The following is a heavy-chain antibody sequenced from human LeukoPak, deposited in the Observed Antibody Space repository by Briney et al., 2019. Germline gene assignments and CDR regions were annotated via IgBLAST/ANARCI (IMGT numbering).Heavy chain of an antibody. D-gene: IGHD1-26*01. V-gene: IGHV1-2*02. CDR2: INPNSGGT. CDR1: GYTFTGYY. J-gene: IGHJ3*02. Sequence: ASVKVSCKASGYTFTGYYIHWVRQAPGQGLEWVGWINPNSGGTKYAQKFQGRVTMTRDTSVSTAYVELSRLRSDDTAVYYCARGRGSGDAFEIWGQGTMVTVSS. CDR3: ARGRGSGDAFEI.